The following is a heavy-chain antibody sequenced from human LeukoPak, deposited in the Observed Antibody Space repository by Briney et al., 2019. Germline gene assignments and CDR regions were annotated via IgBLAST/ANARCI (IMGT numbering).Heavy chain of an antibody. V-gene: IGHV4-34*01. Sequence: SDTLSLTCGVYGGPLNKYYWSWIPHPPGKALEWIGEIKHSGSGNYNPTLKSRVTISIDTSKNQFSLKLNSMTAADTAVYYCARGFTFTPGRYVGTAGLCFDYWGQGTLVTTSS. CDR2: IKHSGSG. D-gene: IGHD4-23*01. CDR3: ARGFTFTPGRYVGTAGLCFDY. CDR1: GGPLNKYY. J-gene: IGHJ4*02.